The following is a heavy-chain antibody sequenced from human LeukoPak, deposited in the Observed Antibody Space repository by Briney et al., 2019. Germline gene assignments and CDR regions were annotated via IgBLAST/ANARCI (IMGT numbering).Heavy chain of an antibody. Sequence: ASVRVSCKASGYTFTGYCMHWVRQAPGQGLEWMGRINSNSGGTNYAQKFQGRVTMTRDTSISTAYMELSSLRSDDTAVYYCARGPYYDFYMDVWGKGTTVTVSS. D-gene: IGHD3-3*01. J-gene: IGHJ6*03. CDR1: GYTFTGYC. CDR3: ARGPYYDFYMDV. CDR2: INSNSGGT. V-gene: IGHV1-2*06.